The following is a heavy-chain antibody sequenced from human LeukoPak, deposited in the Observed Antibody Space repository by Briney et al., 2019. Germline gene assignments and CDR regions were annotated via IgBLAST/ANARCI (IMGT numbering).Heavy chain of an antibody. V-gene: IGHV3-23*01. D-gene: IGHD3-10*01. CDR1: GLTFSSYA. J-gene: IGHJ4*02. Sequence: GGSLRLSCAASGLTFSSYAMSWVRQAPGKGLEWVSAISGSGGSTYYADSVEGRFTISRDNAKNTLYLQMHSLRAEDTAVYYCGRDWRITMPRALIGCWGQGTVVTVSS. CDR3: GRDWRITMPRALIGC. CDR2: ISGSGGST.